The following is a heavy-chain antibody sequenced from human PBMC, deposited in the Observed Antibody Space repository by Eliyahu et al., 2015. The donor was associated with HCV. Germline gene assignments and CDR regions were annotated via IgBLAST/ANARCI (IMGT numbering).Heavy chain of an antibody. CDR3: ARGYRRHDY. D-gene: IGHD1-14*01. Sequence: QVQLQQWGAGLLKPSETLSLTCDVYGSSLTGYFWSWIRQSPDKGLEWIGEVDHNGGTHYHPSLQGRVIISIDMSQRQFSLRLTSVTAADTAVYFCARGYRRHDYWGQGTLVAVSS. CDR2: VDHNGGT. V-gene: IGHV4-34*01. J-gene: IGHJ4*02. CDR1: GSSLTGYF.